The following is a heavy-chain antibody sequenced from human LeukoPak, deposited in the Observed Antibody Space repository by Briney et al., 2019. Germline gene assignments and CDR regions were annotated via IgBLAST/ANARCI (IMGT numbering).Heavy chain of an antibody. J-gene: IGHJ4*02. CDR1: GGTFSSYA. CDR2: IIPIFGTA. CDR3: ARVKRKYQVLKPLHETPSHYFDY. V-gene: IGHV1-69*13. Sequence: ASVKVSCKASGGTFSSYAISWVRQAPGQGLEWMGGIIPIFGTANYAQKFQGRVTITADESTSTAYMELSSLRSEDTAMYYCARVKRKYQVLKPLHETPSHYFDYWGQGTLVTVSS. D-gene: IGHD2-2*01.